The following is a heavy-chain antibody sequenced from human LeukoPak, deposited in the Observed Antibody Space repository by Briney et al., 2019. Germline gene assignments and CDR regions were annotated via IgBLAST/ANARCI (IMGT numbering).Heavy chain of an antibody. J-gene: IGHJ4*02. Sequence: PGGSLRLSCAASGFTVSSNYMSWVRQAPGKGLEWVSYISSSSSTIYYADSVKGRFTISRDNAKNSLYLQMNSLRAEDTAVYYCARDLEMYYYDSSGYLGYWGQGTLVTVSS. D-gene: IGHD3-22*01. CDR3: ARDLEMYYYDSSGYLGY. V-gene: IGHV3-48*01. CDR1: GFTVSSNY. CDR2: ISSSSSTI.